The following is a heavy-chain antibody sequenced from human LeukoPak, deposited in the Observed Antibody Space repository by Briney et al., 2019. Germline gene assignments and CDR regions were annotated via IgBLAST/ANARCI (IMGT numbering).Heavy chain of an antibody. Sequence: SETLSLTCTVSGGSISSSSYYWGGIRQPPGKGLEWIGSIYYSGSTYYNPSLKSRVTISVDTSKNQFSLKLSSVTAADTAVYYCARHCSSTSCPFDYWGQGTLVTVSS. J-gene: IGHJ4*02. CDR3: ARHCSSTSCPFDY. V-gene: IGHV4-39*01. CDR2: IYYSGST. D-gene: IGHD2-2*01. CDR1: GGSISSSSYY.